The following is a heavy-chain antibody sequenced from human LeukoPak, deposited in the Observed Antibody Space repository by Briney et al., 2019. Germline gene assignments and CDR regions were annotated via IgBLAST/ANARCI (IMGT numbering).Heavy chain of an antibody. D-gene: IGHD6-13*01. J-gene: IGHJ4*02. V-gene: IGHV3-43D*03. CDR1: GFTFSSYG. CDR2: ISWDGGST. CDR3: AKDISLKWSSWGLDY. Sequence: GGSLRLSCAASGFTFSSYGMSWVRQAPGKGLEWVSLISWDGGSTYYADSVKGRFTISRDNSKNSLYLQMNSLRAEDTALYYCAKDISLKWSSWGLDYWGQGTLVTVSS.